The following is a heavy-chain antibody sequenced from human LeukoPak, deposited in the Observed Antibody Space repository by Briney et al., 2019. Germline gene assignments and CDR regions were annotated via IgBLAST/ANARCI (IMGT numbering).Heavy chain of an antibody. CDR3: ARQGGSYWSHFDY. CDR2: IYPGDSDT. V-gene: IGHV5-51*01. Sequence: GESLKISCKGSRYSFPSYWIGWVRQMPGKGLEWMGIIYPGDSDTRYSPSFQGQVTISADKSISTAYLQWNSLKASDTAMYYCARQGGSYWSHFDYWGQGTLVTVSS. J-gene: IGHJ4*02. D-gene: IGHD1-26*01. CDR1: RYSFPSYW.